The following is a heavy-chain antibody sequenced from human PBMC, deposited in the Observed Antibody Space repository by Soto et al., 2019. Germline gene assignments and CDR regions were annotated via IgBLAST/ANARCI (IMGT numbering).Heavy chain of an antibody. CDR3: APHVSCSGGSCQYDAFAI. D-gene: IGHD2-15*01. CDR2: VTADGGT. CDR1: GFTVSSHA. J-gene: IGHJ3*02. V-gene: IGHV3-23*01. Sequence: EVQVLESGGGLVQPGGSLRLSCVGSGFTVSSHAMTWIRQAPGKGPEWVSTVTADGGTYYADSVKGRFAMSRDTSENTLYLQMNSLRAEDTAAYYCAPHVSCSGGSCQYDAFAIRGQGTMVTVSS.